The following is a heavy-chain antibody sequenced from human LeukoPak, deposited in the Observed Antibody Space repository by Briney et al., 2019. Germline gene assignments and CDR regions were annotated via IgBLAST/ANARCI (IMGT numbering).Heavy chain of an antibody. CDR3: ARDPSYYDFWSGYYSYYYYYMDV. Sequence: ASVKVSCKASGYTFTSYHITWVRQAPGQGLEWMGWISGYNGNTNYAQKFQGRVSMTTDTSTSTAYMELSRLRSDDTAVYYCARDPSYYDFWSGYYSYYYYYMDVWGKGTTVTVSS. CDR2: ISGYNGNT. D-gene: IGHD3-3*01. V-gene: IGHV1-18*01. J-gene: IGHJ6*03. CDR1: GYTFTSYH.